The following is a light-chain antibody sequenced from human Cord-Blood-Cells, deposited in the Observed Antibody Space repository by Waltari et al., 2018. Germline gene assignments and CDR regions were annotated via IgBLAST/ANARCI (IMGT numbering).Light chain of an antibody. J-gene: IGLJ2*01. V-gene: IGLV2-14*01. Sequence: QSALTQPASVSGSPGQSIPLSCTGTSSDVGGYNYVSWYQQHPGKAPKLMIYEVSNRPSGVSNRFSGSKSGNTASLTISGLQAEDEADYYCSSYTSSSIVVFGGGTKLTVL. CDR2: EVS. CDR1: SSDVGGYNY. CDR3: SSYTSSSIVV.